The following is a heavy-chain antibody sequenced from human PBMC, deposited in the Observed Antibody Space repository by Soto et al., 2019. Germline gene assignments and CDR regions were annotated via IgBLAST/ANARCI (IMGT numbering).Heavy chain of an antibody. CDR2: IYSGGST. J-gene: IGHJ4*02. CDR3: ARSIAVAGTPEFDY. D-gene: IGHD6-19*01. Sequence: GGSLRLSCAASGFSVSSHYMRWVRQAPGKGLEWVSVIYSGGSTYYADSVKGRFTISRDNAKNSLYLQMNSLRAEDTAVYYCARSIAVAGTPEFDYWGQGTLVTVSS. CDR1: GFSVSSHY. V-gene: IGHV3-66*02.